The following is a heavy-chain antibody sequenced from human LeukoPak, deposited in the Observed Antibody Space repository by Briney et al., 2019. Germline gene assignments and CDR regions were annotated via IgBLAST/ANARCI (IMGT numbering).Heavy chain of an antibody. Sequence: GGSLRLSCAASGFTFSSYAMSWVRQAPGKGLEWVSAISGSGGSTYYADSVKGRFTISRDNSKNTLYLQMNSLRAEDTAVYYCARVYSSSSGKNAFDIWGQGTMVTVSS. CDR2: ISGSGGST. CDR3: ARVYSSSSGKNAFDI. V-gene: IGHV3-23*01. J-gene: IGHJ3*02. D-gene: IGHD6-6*01. CDR1: GFTFSSYA.